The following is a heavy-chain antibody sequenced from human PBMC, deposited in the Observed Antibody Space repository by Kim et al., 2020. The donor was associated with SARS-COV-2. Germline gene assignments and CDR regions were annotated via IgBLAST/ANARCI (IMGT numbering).Heavy chain of an antibody. D-gene: IGHD6-13*01. Sequence: SETLSLTCTVSGGSISSSSYYWGWIRQPPGKGLEWIGSIYYSGSTYYNPSLKSRVTISVDTSKNQFSLKLSSVTAADTAVYYCASSYSSSWKEPPAGHDPWGQGTLATVSS. CDR3: ASSYSSSWKEPPAGHDP. J-gene: IGHJ5*02. CDR2: IYYSGST. CDR1: GGSISSSSYY. V-gene: IGHV4-39*01.